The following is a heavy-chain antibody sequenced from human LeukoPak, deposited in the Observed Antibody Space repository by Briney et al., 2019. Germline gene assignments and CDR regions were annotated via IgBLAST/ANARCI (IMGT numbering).Heavy chain of an antibody. CDR1: GFTLSRYW. Sequence: PGGSLRLSCAASGFTLSRYWMHWVRQAPGKGLVWVSRINSDGSSTSYADSVKGRFTISRDNAKNTLYLQMDSLRAEDTAVYYCARDDGYSGYDSLDYWGQGTLVTVSS. V-gene: IGHV3-74*01. D-gene: IGHD5-12*01. CDR2: INSDGSST. CDR3: ARDDGYSGYDSLDY. J-gene: IGHJ4*02.